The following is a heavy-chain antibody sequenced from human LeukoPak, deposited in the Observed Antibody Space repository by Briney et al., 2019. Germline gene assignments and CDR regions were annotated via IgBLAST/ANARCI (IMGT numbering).Heavy chain of an antibody. D-gene: IGHD5-24*01. J-gene: IGHJ4*02. Sequence: GGSLRLSCAASGFTFSSYSMNWVRQAPGKGLEWVSYISSSSSTIYYADSVKGRFTISRDNAKNSLYLQMNSLRAEDTAVYYCARVSGGYNYRLFDYWGQGTLVTVSS. CDR3: ARVSGGYNYRLFDY. V-gene: IGHV3-48*01. CDR2: ISSSSSTI. CDR1: GFTFSSYS.